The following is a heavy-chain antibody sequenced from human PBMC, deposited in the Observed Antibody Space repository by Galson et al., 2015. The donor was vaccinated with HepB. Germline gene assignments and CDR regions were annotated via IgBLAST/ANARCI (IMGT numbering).Heavy chain of an antibody. J-gene: IGHJ6*03. Sequence: SLRLSCAASGFTFDDYAMHWVRQAPGKGLEWVSGISWNSGSIGYADSVKGRFTISRDNAKNSLYLQMNSLRAEDTALYYCAKVRGAVRRPRAYFDYYMDVWGKGTTVTVSS. CDR3: AKVRGAVRRPRAYFDYYMDV. V-gene: IGHV3-9*01. CDR1: GFTFDDYA. CDR2: ISWNSGSI. D-gene: IGHD3-16*01.